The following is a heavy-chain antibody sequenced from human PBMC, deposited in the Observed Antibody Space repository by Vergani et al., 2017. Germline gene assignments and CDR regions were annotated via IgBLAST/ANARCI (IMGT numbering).Heavy chain of an antibody. Sequence: EVQLLEAGGGLVQPGGSLRLSCAVSGFTFSRYAMSWLRQVPGKGLEWVSGISGGGGSTYYADSVKGRFTISRDNFKNTLYLQMNSLRAEDTAVYDCAKGIPDVWGQGTTVTVSS. V-gene: IGHV3-23*01. CDR3: AKGIPDV. CDR2: ISGGGGST. D-gene: IGHD3-10*01. J-gene: IGHJ6*02. CDR1: GFTFSRYA.